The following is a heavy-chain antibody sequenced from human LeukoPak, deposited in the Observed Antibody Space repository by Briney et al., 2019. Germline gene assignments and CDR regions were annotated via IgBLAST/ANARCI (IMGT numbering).Heavy chain of an antibody. D-gene: IGHD3-9*01. V-gene: IGHV3-48*03. CDR1: GFTFSSYE. CDR3: ARSPTYYESMTGYLDN. CDR2: ISSSGSTR. Sequence: PGGSLRLSCAASGFTFSSYEMNWVRQAPGKGLEWVSYISSSGSTRYYADSVKGRFTISRDNAKNSLYLQMHSLRDEDTAVYYCARSPTYYESMTGYLDNWGQGTLVTVSS. J-gene: IGHJ4*02.